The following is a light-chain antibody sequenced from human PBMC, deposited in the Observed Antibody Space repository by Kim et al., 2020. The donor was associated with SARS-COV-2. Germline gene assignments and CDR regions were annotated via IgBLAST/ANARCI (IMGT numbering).Light chain of an antibody. CDR2: WAS. CDR1: QSVLNISKNKNY. J-gene: IGKJ2*03. Sequence: RATINCKSSQSVLNISKNKNYLAWYQQRPGQPPKLLIYWASTRESGVPDRFSGSGSGTDFTLTISSLQAEDVAVYYCQQYDDIPFSFGQGTKLEI. V-gene: IGKV4-1*01. CDR3: QQYDDIPFS.